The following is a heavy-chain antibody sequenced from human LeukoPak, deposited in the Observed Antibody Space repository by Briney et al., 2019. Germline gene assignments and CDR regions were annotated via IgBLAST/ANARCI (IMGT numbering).Heavy chain of an antibody. V-gene: IGHV1-69*13. D-gene: IGHD3-3*01. Sequence: SVKVSRKASGGTFSSYAISWVRQAPGQGLEWMGGIIPIFGTANYAQKFQGRVTITADESTSTAYMELSSLRSEDTAVYYCARDPREHYDFWSGYSLRWFDPWGQGTLVTVSS. CDR1: GGTFSSYA. J-gene: IGHJ5*02. CDR2: IIPIFGTA. CDR3: ARDPREHYDFWSGYSLRWFDP.